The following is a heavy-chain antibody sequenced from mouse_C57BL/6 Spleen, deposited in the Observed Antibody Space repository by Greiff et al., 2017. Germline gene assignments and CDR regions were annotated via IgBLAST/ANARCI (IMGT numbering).Heavy chain of an antibody. CDR1: GFNITDYY. CDR3: TAGDGSSSNDDAMDY. J-gene: IGHJ4*01. CDR2: IDPEDGDT. D-gene: IGHD1-1*01. V-gene: IGHV14-1*01. Sequence: EVMLVESGAELVRPGASVKLSCTASGFNITDYYMHWVKQRPEQGLEWIGRIDPEDGDTEYAPKFQGKATLTADPSSNTAYLQLSSLTSEDTAVYYCTAGDGSSSNDDAMDYWGQGTSVTVSS.